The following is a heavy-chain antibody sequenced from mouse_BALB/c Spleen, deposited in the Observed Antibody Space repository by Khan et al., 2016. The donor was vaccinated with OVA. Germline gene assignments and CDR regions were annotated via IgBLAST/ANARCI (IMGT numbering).Heavy chain of an antibody. CDR1: GYSITSDYA. D-gene: IGHD1-1*01. J-gene: IGHJ2*01. V-gene: IGHV3-2*02. CDR3: ARVYGGDFDY. CDR2: ISYSGNT. Sequence: VQLKESGPGLVKPSQSLSLTCTVTGYSITSDYAWNWIRQFPGNKLEWMGYISYSGNTNYNPSLKSRISITRDTSENQFFLQLNSVTTEDTATXYCARVYGGDFDYWGQGTTLTVSS.